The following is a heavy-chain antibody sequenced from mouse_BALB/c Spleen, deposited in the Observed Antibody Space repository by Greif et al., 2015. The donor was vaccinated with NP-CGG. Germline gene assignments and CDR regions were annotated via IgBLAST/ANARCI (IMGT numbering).Heavy chain of an antibody. CDR3: ARNDGVAY. V-gene: IGHV14-3*02. Sequence: VQLQQSGAELVKPGASVKLSCTASGFNIKDTYMHWVKQRPAQGLEWIGRIDPAYGTTKYDPKFQGKATITADTSSNTAYLQLSSLTSEDTAVYYCARNDGVAYWGQGTLVTVSA. D-gene: IGHD2-12*01. J-gene: IGHJ3*01. CDR2: IDPAYGTT. CDR1: GFNIKDTY.